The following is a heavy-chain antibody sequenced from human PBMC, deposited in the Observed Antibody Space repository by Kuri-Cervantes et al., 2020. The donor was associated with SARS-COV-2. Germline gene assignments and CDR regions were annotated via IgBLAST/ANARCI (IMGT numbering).Heavy chain of an antibody. J-gene: IGHJ6*02. V-gene: IGHV1-2*02. CDR3: AGSSIAPNYYYYGMDV. D-gene: IGHD3-10*01. CDR1: GYTFTGYY. CDR2: INPNSGGT. Sequence: ASVKVFCKASGYTFTGYYMHWVRQAPGQGLEWMGWINPNSGGTNYAQKFQGRVTMTGDTSISTAYMELSRLRSDDTAVYYCAGSSIAPNYYYYGMDVWGQGTTVTVSS.